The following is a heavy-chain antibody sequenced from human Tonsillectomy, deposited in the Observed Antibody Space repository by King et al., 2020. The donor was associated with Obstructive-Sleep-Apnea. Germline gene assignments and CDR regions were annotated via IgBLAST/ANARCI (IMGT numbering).Heavy chain of an antibody. CDR2: ISYDGRSK. CDR3: ARDPTAMAGDV. J-gene: IGHJ6*02. V-gene: IGHV3-30*04. D-gene: IGHD5-18*01. CDR1: GFTFSAYS. Sequence: VQLVESGGGVVQPGRSLRLSCAASGFTFSAYSMHWVRQAPGKGLEWVAAISYDGRSKYYADSVKGRFTISRDNSKNTLYLQMNSLRAEDTAIYYCARDPTAMAGDVWGQGTTVTVSS.